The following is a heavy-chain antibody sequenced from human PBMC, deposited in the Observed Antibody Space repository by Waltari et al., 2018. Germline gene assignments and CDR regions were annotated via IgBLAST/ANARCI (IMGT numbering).Heavy chain of an antibody. J-gene: IGHJ6*03. CDR2: IIPIFGTA. V-gene: IGHV1-69*05. CDR1: GGTFSSYA. CDR3: ASATTVTTDYYYYYMDV. D-gene: IGHD4-17*01. Sequence: QVQLVQSGAEVKKPGSSVKVSCKASGGTFSSYAISWVRPAPGQGLEWMGGIIPIFGTANYAQKFQGRVTITTDESTSTAYMELSSLRSEDTAVYYCASATTVTTDYYYYYMDVWGKGTTVTVSS.